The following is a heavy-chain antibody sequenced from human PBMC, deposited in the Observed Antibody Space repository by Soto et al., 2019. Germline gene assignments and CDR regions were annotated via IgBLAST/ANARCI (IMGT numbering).Heavy chain of an antibody. CDR3: AKDGPISTTYYYDSSGYYSIHYFDY. CDR2: ISGSGGST. Sequence: GGSLRLSCAASGFTFISYAMSWVRQAPGKGLEWVSAISGSGGSTYYADSVKGRFTISRDNSKNTLYLQMNSLRAEDTAVYYCAKDGPISTTYYYDSSGYYSIHYFDYWGQGTLVTVSS. J-gene: IGHJ4*02. V-gene: IGHV3-23*01. D-gene: IGHD3-22*01. CDR1: GFTFISYA.